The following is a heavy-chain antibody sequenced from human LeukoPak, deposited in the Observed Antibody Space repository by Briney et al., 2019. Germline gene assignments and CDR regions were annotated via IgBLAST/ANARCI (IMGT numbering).Heavy chain of an antibody. V-gene: IGHV3-30-3*01. CDR2: ISYDGSNK. D-gene: IGHD6-13*01. J-gene: IGHJ4*02. Sequence: PGGSLRLSCAASGFTFSSYAMHWVRQAPGKGLEWVAVISYDGSNKYYADSVKGRFTISRDNSKNTLYLQMNSLRAEDTAVYYCAKDIQAAAANGEEFDYWGQGTLVTVSS. CDR3: AKDIQAAAANGEEFDY. CDR1: GFTFSSYA.